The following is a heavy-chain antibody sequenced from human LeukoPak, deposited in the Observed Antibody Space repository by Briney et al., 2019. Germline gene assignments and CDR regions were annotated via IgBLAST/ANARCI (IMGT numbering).Heavy chain of an antibody. Sequence: GESLKISRKGSGYSFNSYWLGWVRQMPGKGLEWMGIIYPWDSDTRYSPSFQGQVTISADKSISTAYLQWSSLKASDTAMYYCLRWRQIYFDYWGKGTLVAVSS. V-gene: IGHV5-51*01. CDR1: GYSFNSYW. CDR2: IYPWDSDT. J-gene: IGHJ4*02. CDR3: LRWRQIYFDY. D-gene: IGHD5-24*01.